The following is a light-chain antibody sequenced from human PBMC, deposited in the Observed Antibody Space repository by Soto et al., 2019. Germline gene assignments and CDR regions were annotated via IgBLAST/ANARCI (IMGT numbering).Light chain of an antibody. J-gene: IGKJ4*01. V-gene: IGKV1-9*01. CDR2: AAS. CDR3: QQLNAYPLT. Sequence: DIQLTQSPSLLSASVGDRVTITCRASQGISTYLDWYQQTSGKAPKLLISAASTLQRGVPSRFSGSGSGTQFTLTISSLLPEDFATYYCQQLNAYPLTFGGGTRVEIK. CDR1: QGISTY.